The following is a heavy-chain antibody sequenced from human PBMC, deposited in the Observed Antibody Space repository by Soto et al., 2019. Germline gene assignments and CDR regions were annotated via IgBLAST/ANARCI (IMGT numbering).Heavy chain of an antibody. Sequence: GGSLRLSCSASGFTFSSYAMHWVRQAPGKGLEYVSAISSNGGSTYYADSVKGRFTISRDNSKNTLYLQMSSLRAEDTAVYYCVKTLGGDGYIVPFFDYWGQGTLVTVSS. V-gene: IGHV3-64D*08. J-gene: IGHJ4*02. D-gene: IGHD3-16*01. CDR2: ISSNGGST. CDR1: GFTFSSYA. CDR3: VKTLGGDGYIVPFFDY.